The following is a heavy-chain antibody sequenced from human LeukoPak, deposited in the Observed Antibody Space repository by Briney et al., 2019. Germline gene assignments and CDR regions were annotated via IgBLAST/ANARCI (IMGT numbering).Heavy chain of an antibody. CDR1: GYSFTSYW. J-gene: IGHJ6*04. CDR3: ARLGFGEPLGYYYYGMDV. Sequence: GESLKISCKGSGYSFTSYWIGWVRPMPGKGLEWMGIIYPGDSDTRYSPSFQGQVTISADKSISTAYLQWSSLKASDTAMYYCARLGFGEPLGYYYYGMDVWGKGTTVTVSS. D-gene: IGHD3-10*01. V-gene: IGHV5-51*01. CDR2: IYPGDSDT.